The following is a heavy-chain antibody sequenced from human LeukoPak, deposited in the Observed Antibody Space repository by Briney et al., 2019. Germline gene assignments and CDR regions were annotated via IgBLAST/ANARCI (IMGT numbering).Heavy chain of an antibody. J-gene: IGHJ5*02. CDR2: IKQDGSEK. D-gene: IGHD5-24*01. CDR1: GFTFSNYW. CDR3: ARASDPWLQPT. Sequence: GGSLRLSCAASGFTFSNYWMIGVRQAPGKGVGWVGNIKQDGSEKRYADSVRGRFTISRDNAQTSLYLQMNSLRAEDTAVYYCARASDPWLQPTWGQGTLVTVSS. V-gene: IGHV3-7*03.